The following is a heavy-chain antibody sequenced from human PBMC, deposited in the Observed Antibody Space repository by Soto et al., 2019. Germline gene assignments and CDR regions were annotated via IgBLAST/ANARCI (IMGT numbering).Heavy chain of an antibody. CDR2: IIPIFGTA. J-gene: IGHJ5*02. CDR3: ARDSRNYYDSSGYMNWFDP. CDR1: GGTFSSYA. D-gene: IGHD3-22*01. V-gene: IGHV1-69*13. Sequence: SVKVSCKASGGTFSSYAISWVRQAPGQGLEWMGGIIPIFGTANYAQKFQGRVTITADESTSTAYMELSSLRSEDTAVYYCARDSRNYYDSSGYMNWFDPWGQGTLVTVSS.